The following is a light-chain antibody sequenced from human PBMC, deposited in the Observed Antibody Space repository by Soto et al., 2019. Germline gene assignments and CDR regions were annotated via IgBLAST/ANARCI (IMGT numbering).Light chain of an antibody. CDR2: LHSDGSH. J-gene: IGLJ3*02. V-gene: IGLV4-69*01. CDR1: SGHSSYA. Sequence: QLVLTQSPSASASLGASVKLTCTLSSGHSSYAIAWHQQQPEKGPRYLMKLHSDGSHIKGDGIPDRFSGSSSGTERYLTISSRQSEDEADYFCQTWGLGIRVFGGGTKLTVL. CDR3: QTWGLGIRV.